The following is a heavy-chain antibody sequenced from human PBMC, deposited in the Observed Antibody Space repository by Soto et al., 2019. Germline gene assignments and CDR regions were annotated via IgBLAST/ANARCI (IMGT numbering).Heavy chain of an antibody. CDR2: MSYDGSAR. Sequence: QVQLVESGGGVVQPGKSLRLSCEVSGFSFSNYGMHWVRQAPGRGLEWVAVMSYDGSARYHADSVTDRFTISRDNSKNTYYLQMNSLRGEDTAVYFCAVGLAATEIVRHWGQGTLVTVSS. V-gene: IGHV3-30*03. CDR1: GFSFSNYG. CDR3: AVGLAATEIVRH. J-gene: IGHJ4*02. D-gene: IGHD2-15*01.